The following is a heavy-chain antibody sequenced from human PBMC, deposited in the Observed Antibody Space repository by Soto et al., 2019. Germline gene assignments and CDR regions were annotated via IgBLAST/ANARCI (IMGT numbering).Heavy chain of an antibody. CDR1: GYTVTSYG. CDR2: ISAYNDNT. V-gene: IGHV1-18*01. J-gene: IGHJ4*02. Sequence: QVQLVQSGAEVKKPGASVKVSCKASGYTVTSYGISWVREAPGQGLEWMGWISAYNDNTNYAQKLQGRVTMTTDTSTSTAYMELRSLRSDDTVVYYCARSPSITMVRGVILPFDSWGQGTLVTVSS. D-gene: IGHD3-10*01. CDR3: ARSPSITMVRGVILPFDS.